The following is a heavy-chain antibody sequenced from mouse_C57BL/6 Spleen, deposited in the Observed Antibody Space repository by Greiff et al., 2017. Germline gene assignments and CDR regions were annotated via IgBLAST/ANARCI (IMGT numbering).Heavy chain of an antibody. Sequence: EVQLVESGPGLVKPSQSLSLTCSVTGYSITSGYYWNWIRQFPGNKLEWMGYISYDGSNNSNPSLKNRIPITRDTSKNQSFLKLNSVTTEGTATNFCTREHYRNYFDCWGQGTTLTVSS. CDR2: ISYDGSN. CDR1: GYSITSGYY. J-gene: IGHJ2*01. CDR3: TREHYRNYFDC. D-gene: IGHD2-12*01. V-gene: IGHV3-6*01.